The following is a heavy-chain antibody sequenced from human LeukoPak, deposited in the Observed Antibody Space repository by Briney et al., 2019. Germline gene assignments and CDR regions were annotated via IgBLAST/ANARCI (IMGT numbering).Heavy chain of an antibody. V-gene: IGHV4-39*07. D-gene: IGHD3-10*01. Sequence: SETLSLTCTVSGGSISSSSYYWGWIRQPPGKGLEWIGSIYYSGSTYYNPSLKSRVTISVDTSKNQFSLKLSSVTAADTAVYYCARAEWGYYGSNYYYYYMDVWGKGTTVTVSS. CDR3: ARAEWGYYGSNYYYYYMDV. CDR1: GGSISSSSYY. CDR2: IYYSGST. J-gene: IGHJ6*03.